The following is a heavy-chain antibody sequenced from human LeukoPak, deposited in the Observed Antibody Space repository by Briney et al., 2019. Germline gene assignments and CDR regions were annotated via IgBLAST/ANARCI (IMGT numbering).Heavy chain of an antibody. CDR2: ISSSSTI. V-gene: IGHV3-48*04. J-gene: IGHJ4*02. CDR3: ARVADGDKYGGRDY. Sequence: QPGGSLRLSCAASGFTFSSYSMNWVRQAPGKGLEWVSYISSSSTIYYADSVKGRFTISRDNAKDTLYLQMNSLRVKDTAVYYCARVADGDKYGGRDYWGQGALVIVSS. CDR1: GFTFSSYS. D-gene: IGHD5-24*01.